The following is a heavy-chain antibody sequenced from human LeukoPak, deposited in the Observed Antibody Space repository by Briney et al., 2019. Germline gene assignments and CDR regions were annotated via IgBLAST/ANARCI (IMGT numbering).Heavy chain of an antibody. D-gene: IGHD3-9*01. V-gene: IGHV3-53*01. Sequence: PGGSLRLSCSASGXTVSSNYMGWVRQAPGKGLEWVSLIYSGGSTYYADSVKGRFTISRDNSKNTLYLQMNSLRAEDTAVYYCASYDILTGYTWGQGTLVTVSS. CDR2: IYSGGST. CDR3: ASYDILTGYT. CDR1: GXTVSSNY. J-gene: IGHJ5*02.